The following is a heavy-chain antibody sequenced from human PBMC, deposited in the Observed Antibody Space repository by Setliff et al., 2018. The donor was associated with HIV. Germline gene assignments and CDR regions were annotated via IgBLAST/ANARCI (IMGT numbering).Heavy chain of an antibody. Sequence: KPSETLSLTCTVPGGSINRSNYYWGWIRQPPGKGLEWIGTISYTGSTYYDPSLKSRVTISLDTSKNQFFPKLSSVTAPDTAIYYCARQTWEYYDTLTGYYRSPKTFDSWGQGTLVTVSS. V-gene: IGHV4-39*01. CDR2: ISYTGST. D-gene: IGHD3-9*01. J-gene: IGHJ4*02. CDR3: ARQTWEYYDTLTGYYRSPKTFDS. CDR1: GGSINRSNYY.